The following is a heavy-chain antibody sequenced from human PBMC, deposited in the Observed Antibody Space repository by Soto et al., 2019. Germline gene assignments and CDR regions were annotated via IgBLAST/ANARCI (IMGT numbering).Heavy chain of an antibody. J-gene: IGHJ5*02. Sequence: SETLSLTCTVSGGSISSGGYYWSWIRQHPGKGLEWIGYIYYSGSTYYNPSLKSRVTISVDTSKNQFSLKLSSVTAADTAVYYCARGRSYDNWFDPWGQGTLVTVSS. CDR2: IYYSGST. D-gene: IGHD3-16*01. CDR3: ARGRSYDNWFDP. V-gene: IGHV4-31*03. CDR1: GGSISSGGYY.